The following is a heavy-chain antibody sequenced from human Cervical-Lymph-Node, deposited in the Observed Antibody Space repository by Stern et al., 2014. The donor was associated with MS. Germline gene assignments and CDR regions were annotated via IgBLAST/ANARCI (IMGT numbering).Heavy chain of an antibody. D-gene: IGHD3-10*02. CDR3: ARGSRGLKTMFY. Sequence: QVQLVQSGAEVKKPGASVKVSCKASGYTFTDYYVHWVRQAPGQGLEWMGWINPNSGGTNYALKFQDWVTLTRDTSISTAYMELSRLRSDDTAVYYCARGSRGLKTMFYWGQGTLVTVSS. CDR2: INPNSGGT. CDR1: GYTFTDYY. V-gene: IGHV1-2*04. J-gene: IGHJ4*02.